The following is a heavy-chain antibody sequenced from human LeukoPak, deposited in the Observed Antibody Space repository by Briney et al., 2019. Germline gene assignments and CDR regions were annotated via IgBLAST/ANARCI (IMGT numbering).Heavy chain of an antibody. CDR3: ARDRESSPWELLLDY. J-gene: IGHJ4*02. Sequence: SETLSLTCAVSGYSIRSGYYWAWIRQPPGKGLEWIGSLHHTRSTYYNPSLKSRVTMSVARSNNKFSLNLNSVTAADTAVYYCARDRESSPWELLLDYWGQGIVVTVSS. D-gene: IGHD1-26*01. CDR2: LHHTRST. V-gene: IGHV4-38-2*02. CDR1: GYSIRSGYY.